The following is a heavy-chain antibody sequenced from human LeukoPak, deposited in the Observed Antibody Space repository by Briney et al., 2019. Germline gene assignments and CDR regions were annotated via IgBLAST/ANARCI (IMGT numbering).Heavy chain of an antibody. Sequence: ASVKVSCKASGYTFTSYGISWVRQAPGQGLEWMGWISAYNGNTNYAQKLQGRVTMTTDTSTSTAYMELRSLRSDDTAVYYCARDNYDILTGNNWSDPWGQGTLVTVSS. CDR1: GYTFTSYG. CDR2: ISAYNGNT. CDR3: ARDNYDILTGNNWSDP. V-gene: IGHV1-18*01. D-gene: IGHD3-9*01. J-gene: IGHJ5*02.